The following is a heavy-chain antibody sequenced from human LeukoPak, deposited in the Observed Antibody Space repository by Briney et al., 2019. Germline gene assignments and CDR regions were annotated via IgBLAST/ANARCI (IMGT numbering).Heavy chain of an antibody. Sequence: SETLSLTCTVSGGSISSYYWSWIRQPPGKGLEWIGYIYYSGSTNYNPSLKSRVTISVDTPKNQFSLKLSSVTAADTAVYYCARAGWSSSWYPHYYYVDVWGKGTTVTVSS. J-gene: IGHJ6*03. CDR2: IYYSGST. D-gene: IGHD6-13*01. CDR3: ARAGWSSSWYPHYYYVDV. CDR1: GGSISSYY. V-gene: IGHV4-59*01.